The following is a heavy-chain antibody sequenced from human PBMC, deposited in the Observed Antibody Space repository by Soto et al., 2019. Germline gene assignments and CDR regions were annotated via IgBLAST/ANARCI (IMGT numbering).Heavy chain of an antibody. J-gene: IGHJ6*02. CDR2: INPNSGGT. V-gene: IGHV1-2*04. CDR3: ARGTHRAEWDYRYGMDV. Sequence: QVQLVQSGAEVKKPGASVKVSCKASGYTFTGYYMHWVRQAPGEGLEWMGWINPNSGGTNYAQKFQGWVTMTRDTSISTAYMELSRLRSDDTAVYYCARGTHRAEWDYRYGMDVWGQGTTVTVSS. D-gene: IGHD1-26*01. CDR1: GYTFTGYY.